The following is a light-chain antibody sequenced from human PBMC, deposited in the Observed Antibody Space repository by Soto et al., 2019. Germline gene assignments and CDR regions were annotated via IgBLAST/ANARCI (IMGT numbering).Light chain of an antibody. J-gene: IGLJ2*01. V-gene: IGLV9-49*01. CDR1: SGYSNYK. CDR3: GADHGSGNNFVLV. CDR2: VGTGGIVG. Sequence: QSVLTQPPSASASLGASVTLTCTLSSGYSNYKVDWYQQRPGKGPRFVMRVGTGGIVGSKGDGIPDRFSVLGSGLNRYLTIKNIQEEDESVYHCGADHGSGNNFVLVFGGGTKLTVL.